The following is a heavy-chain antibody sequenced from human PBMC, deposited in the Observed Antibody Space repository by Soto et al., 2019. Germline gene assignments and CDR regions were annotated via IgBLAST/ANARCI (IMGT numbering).Heavy chain of an antibody. D-gene: IGHD1-26*01. J-gene: IGHJ4*02. CDR2: IVVGSGNT. Sequence: QLVQSGAEVKKPGSSVKVSCKASGGTFTSSAVQWVRQARGQRLEWIGWIVVGSGNTNYAQKFQERVTITRDMSTSTAYMELSSLRSEDTAVYYCAADKVGATGHFDYWGQGTLVTVSS. CDR3: AADKVGATGHFDY. V-gene: IGHV1-58*01. CDR1: GGTFTSSA.